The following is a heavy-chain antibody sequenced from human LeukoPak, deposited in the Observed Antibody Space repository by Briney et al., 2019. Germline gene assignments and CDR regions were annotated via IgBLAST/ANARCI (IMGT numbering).Heavy chain of an antibody. Sequence: GGSLRLPCAASGFTFNSYSMNGVRQAPGKGLEWVSYITSSSSTIHYADSVRGRFTISRDNVKNSLFLQMNSLRVEDTAVYYCARVGLGKYSADYWGQGTLVTVSS. CDR1: GFTFNSYS. CDR2: ITSSSSTI. V-gene: IGHV3-48*01. J-gene: IGHJ4*02. D-gene: IGHD3-16*01. CDR3: ARVGLGKYSADY.